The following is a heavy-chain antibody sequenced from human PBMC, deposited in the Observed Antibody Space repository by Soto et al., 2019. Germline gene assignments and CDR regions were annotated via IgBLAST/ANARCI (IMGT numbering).Heavy chain of an antibody. CDR2: INYSGSST. J-gene: IGHJ4*02. V-gene: IGHV3-23*01. CDR3: AKASSGGYYGVMGYDY. D-gene: IGHD1-26*01. Sequence: VGSLRLSCAASGFTFSSYAMSWVRQAPGKGLEWVSGINYSGSSTSYADSVKGRFTISRDNQKNTLYLQVSSLRAEDTAVYYCAKASSGGYYGVMGYDYWGQGTLVTVSS. CDR1: GFTFSSYA.